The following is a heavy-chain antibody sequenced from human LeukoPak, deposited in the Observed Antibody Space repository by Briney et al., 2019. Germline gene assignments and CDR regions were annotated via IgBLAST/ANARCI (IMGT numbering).Heavy chain of an antibody. Sequence: GGSLRLSCAASGFTFSTYSMDWVCQPPRKWLEWVSYISSSSSTIYYADSVKGRFTISRDNAKNSLYLQMNSLRAEDTAVYYCARDRTAATRSWDAFDIWGQGTMVTVSS. CDR1: GFTFSTYS. CDR2: ISSSSSTI. V-gene: IGHV3-48*01. D-gene: IGHD2-15*01. J-gene: IGHJ3*02. CDR3: ARDRTAATRSWDAFDI.